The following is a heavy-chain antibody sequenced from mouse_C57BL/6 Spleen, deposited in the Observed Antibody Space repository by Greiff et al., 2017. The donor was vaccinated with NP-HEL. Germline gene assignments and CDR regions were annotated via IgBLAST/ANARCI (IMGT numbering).Heavy chain of an antibody. CDR1: GYSITSGYY. CDR3: ARDSDYYGSSYDYAMDY. CDR2: ISYDGSN. D-gene: IGHD1-1*01. V-gene: IGHV3-6*01. Sequence: DVKLQESGPGLVKPSQSLSLTCSVTGYSITSGYYWNWIRQFPGNKLEWMGYISYDGSNNYNPSLKNRISITRDTSKNQFFLKLNSVTTEDTATYYCARDSDYYGSSYDYAMDYWGQGTSVTVSS. J-gene: IGHJ4*01.